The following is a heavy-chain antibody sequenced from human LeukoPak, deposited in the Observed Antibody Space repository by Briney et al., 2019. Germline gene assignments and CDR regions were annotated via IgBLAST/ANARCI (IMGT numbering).Heavy chain of an antibody. V-gene: IGHV3-33*06. CDR2: IWYDGSNK. Sequence: PGGSLRLSCAASGFTFSSYGMHWVRQAPGKGLEWVAVIWYDGSNKYYADSVKGRFTISRDNSKNTLYLQMNSLRAEDTAVYYCAKDRFVARRYSSGWYRGYFDYRGQGTLVTVSS. J-gene: IGHJ4*02. CDR3: AKDRFVARRYSSGWYRGYFDY. CDR1: GFTFSSYG. D-gene: IGHD6-19*01.